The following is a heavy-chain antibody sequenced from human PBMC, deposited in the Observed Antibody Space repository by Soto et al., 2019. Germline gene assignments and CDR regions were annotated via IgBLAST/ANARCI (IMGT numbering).Heavy chain of an antibody. CDR1: GFSLTSNDVG. J-gene: IGHJ4*02. D-gene: IGHD6-6*01. CDR3: AHSRYSRSSFDY. V-gene: IGHV2-5*02. CDR2: IYWDDDK. Sequence: QITLKESGPTLVKLTQTLTLTCTFPGFSLTSNDVGVGWIRQPPGKALEWLAPIYWDDDKRYSPSLKSRLTTTKETTNNQVALRMTKMDPVDTATYYRAHSRYSRSSFDYWGQGTLFTVSS.